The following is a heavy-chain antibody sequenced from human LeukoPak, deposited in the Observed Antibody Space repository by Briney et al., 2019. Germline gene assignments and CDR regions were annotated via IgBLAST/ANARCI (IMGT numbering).Heavy chain of an antibody. CDR2: IYYSGST. CDR1: GGSISSYY. CDR3: ARAGVGRYYYDSSGYYSPEYYFDY. V-gene: IGHV4-59*01. Sequence: SETLSLTCTVSGGSISSYYWSWIRQPPGKGLEWIGYIYYSGSTNYNPSLKSRVTISVDTSKNQFSLKLSSVTAADTAVYYCARAGVGRYYYDSSGYYSPEYYFDYWGQGTLVTVSS. D-gene: IGHD3-22*01. J-gene: IGHJ4*02.